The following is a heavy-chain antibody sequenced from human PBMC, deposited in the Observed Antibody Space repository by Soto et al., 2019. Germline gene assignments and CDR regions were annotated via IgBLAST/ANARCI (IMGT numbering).Heavy chain of an antibody. J-gene: IGHJ4*02. D-gene: IGHD3-16*01. CDR2: ISSDGRST. V-gene: IGHV3-74*01. CDR3: ARDRTFAKPIDY. Sequence: GGSLRLSCVASGFPFSSYWMHWVRQGPGKGLVWVSRISSDGRSTSYADSVKGRFTISRDNTKNTLYLQMNSLRAEDTAVYFCARDRTFAKPIDYGGQGTLVTVSS. CDR1: GFPFSSYW.